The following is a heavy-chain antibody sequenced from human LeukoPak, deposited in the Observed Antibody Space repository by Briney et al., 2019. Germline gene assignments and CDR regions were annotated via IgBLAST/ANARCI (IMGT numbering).Heavy chain of an antibody. D-gene: IGHD1-26*01. CDR1: GFTFSSYG. CDR3: AKGGKWDVTPFDY. J-gene: IGHJ4*02. V-gene: IGHV3-23*01. Sequence: GRSLRLSCAASGFTFSSYGVNWVRQAPGKGLEWVSTISGGGGSTYYADSVKGRFTISRDNSKNTLYLQVNSLRAEDTAVYYCAKGGKWDVTPFDYWGQGTLVTVSS. CDR2: ISGGGGST.